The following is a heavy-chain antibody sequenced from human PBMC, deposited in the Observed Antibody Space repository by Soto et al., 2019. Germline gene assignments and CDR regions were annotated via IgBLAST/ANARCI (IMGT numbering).Heavy chain of an antibody. CDR1: GYTFTSYY. CDR3: ARDVSPKRRITMIVAYFDY. CDR2: INPSGGST. V-gene: IGHV1-46*01. Sequence: ASVKVSCKASGYTFTSYYMHWVRQAPGQGLEWMGIINPSGGSTSYAQKFQGRVTMTRDTSTSTVYMELSSLRSEDTAVYYCARDVSPKRRITMIVAYFDYWGQGTLVTAPQ. D-gene: IGHD3-22*01. J-gene: IGHJ4*02.